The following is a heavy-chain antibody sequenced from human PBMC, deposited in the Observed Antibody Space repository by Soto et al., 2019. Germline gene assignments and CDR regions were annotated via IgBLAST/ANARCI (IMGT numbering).Heavy chain of an antibody. CDR2: INSDGSST. D-gene: IGHD4-17*01. CDR3: ARDHDYVYNWFDP. CDR1: GFTFSSYL. J-gene: IGHJ5*02. V-gene: IGHV3-74*01. Sequence: PGGSLRLSCAASGFTFSSYLMHWVRQAPGKGLVWVSRINSDGSSTSYADSVKGRFTISRDNAKNTLYLQMNSLRAEDTAVYYCARDHDYVYNWFDPWGQGTLVTVSS.